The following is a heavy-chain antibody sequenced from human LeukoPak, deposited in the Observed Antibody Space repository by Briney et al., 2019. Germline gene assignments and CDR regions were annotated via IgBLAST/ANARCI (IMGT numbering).Heavy chain of an antibody. CDR2: IYTSGST. Sequence: SETLTLTCTVSGGSISSYYWSWIRQPAGKGLEWIGRIYTSGSTNHNPSLKSRVTMSVDTSENQFSLKLSSVTAADTAVYYCARVDGYSYGLYAFDIWGQGTMVTVSS. CDR1: GGSISSYY. V-gene: IGHV4-4*07. CDR3: ARVDGYSYGLYAFDI. D-gene: IGHD5-18*01. J-gene: IGHJ3*02.